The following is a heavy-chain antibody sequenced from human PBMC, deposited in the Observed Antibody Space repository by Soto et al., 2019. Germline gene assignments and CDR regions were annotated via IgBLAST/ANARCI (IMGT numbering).Heavy chain of an antibody. CDR2: IYPDDSDT. CDR1: GYNFNNYW. V-gene: IGHV5-51*01. CDR3: ARIPYAATGFYFDY. Sequence: GESLKISCKASGYNFNNYWIGWVRQMPEKGLEWMGFIYPDDSDTKYSPSFQGQVTISVDKSITTASLQWSSLKASDTAMYYCARIPYAATGFYFDYWAQGTLVTVSS. J-gene: IGHJ4*02. D-gene: IGHD6-13*01.